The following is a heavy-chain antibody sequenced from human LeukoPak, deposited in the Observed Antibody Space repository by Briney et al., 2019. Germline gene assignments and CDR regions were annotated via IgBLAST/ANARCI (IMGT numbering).Heavy chain of an antibody. V-gene: IGHV3-23*01. CDR1: GFTFSSYA. D-gene: IGHD1-1*01. CDR3: TNHWTWFDP. J-gene: IGHJ5*02. Sequence: TGGSLRLSCAASGFTFSSYAMTWVRQAPGKGLEWVPGINGSGGLTYYADSVKGRFTISRDSLKNTLNLQMNSLRAEDTAIYYRTNHWTWFDPWGQGTLVTVSS. CDR2: INGSGGLT.